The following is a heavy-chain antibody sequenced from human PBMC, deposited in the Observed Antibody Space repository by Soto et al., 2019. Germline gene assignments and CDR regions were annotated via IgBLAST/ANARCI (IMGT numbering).Heavy chain of an antibody. CDR2: IYYRGST. D-gene: IGHD2-15*01. CDR3: AREGPSGGSFNWFDP. V-gene: IGHV4-31*03. Sequence: QVQLQESGPGLVKPSQTLSLTCTVSGGSISSGGYYWSWIRQHPGKGLEWIGYIYYRGSTYYNPSLKSRVTISVDTSKNQFSLKLSSLTAADTAVYYCAREGPSGGSFNWFDPWGQGTLVTVSS. CDR1: GGSISSGGYY. J-gene: IGHJ5*02.